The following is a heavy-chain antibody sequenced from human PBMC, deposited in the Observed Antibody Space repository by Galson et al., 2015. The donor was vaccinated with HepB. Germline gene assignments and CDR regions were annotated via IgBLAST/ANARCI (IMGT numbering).Heavy chain of an antibody. Sequence: SVKVSCKASGYTFTSYGISWVRQAPGQGLEWMGWISAYNGNTNYAQKLQGRVTMTTDTSTSTAYMELRSLRSDDTAVYYCARGITIFSQLLNYGMDVWGQGTTVTVSS. CDR3: ARGITIFSQLLNYGMDV. CDR2: ISAYNGNT. D-gene: IGHD3-3*01. V-gene: IGHV1-18*01. CDR1: GYTFTSYG. J-gene: IGHJ6*02.